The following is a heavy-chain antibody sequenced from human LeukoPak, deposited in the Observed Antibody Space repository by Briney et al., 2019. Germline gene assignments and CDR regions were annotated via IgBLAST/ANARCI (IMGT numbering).Heavy chain of an antibody. V-gene: IGHV4-39*07. CDR1: GGSISSSSYY. Sequence: SETLSLTCTVSGGSISSSSYYWGWIRQPPGKGLEWIGSIYYSGSTYYNPSLKSRVAISVDTSKNQFSLKLSSVTAADTAVYYCARANYDSSGYYYPDAFDIWGQGTMVTVSS. J-gene: IGHJ3*02. CDR2: IYYSGST. D-gene: IGHD3-22*01. CDR3: ARANYDSSGYYYPDAFDI.